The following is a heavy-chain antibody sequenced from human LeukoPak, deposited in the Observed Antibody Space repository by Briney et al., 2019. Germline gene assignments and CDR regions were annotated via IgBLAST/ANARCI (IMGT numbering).Heavy chain of an antibody. V-gene: IGHV3-23*01. Sequence: RLALAGSASTIGSDSITLVGESLKKKLEWVSAISGSGGSTYYADSVKGRFTISRDNSKNTLYLQMNSLRAEDTAVYYCASLNIRYCSSTSCKAGDYWGQGTLVTVSS. CDR3: ASLNIRYCSSTSCKAGDY. CDR2: ISGSGGST. CDR1: ASTIGSDS. D-gene: IGHD2-2*01. J-gene: IGHJ4*02.